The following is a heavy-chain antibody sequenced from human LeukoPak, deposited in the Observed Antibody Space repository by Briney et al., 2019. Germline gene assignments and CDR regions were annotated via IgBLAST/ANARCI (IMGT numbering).Heavy chain of an antibody. CDR1: GFTFSSHA. Sequence: GGSLRLSCAASGFTFSSHAMSWVRQAPGKGLEWVSAISGSGGSTYYADSVKGRFTISRDNSKNTLYLQMNSLRAEDTAVYYCAKVKGSGSYYRPPMHWGQGTLVTVSS. J-gene: IGHJ4*02. CDR3: AKVKGSGSYYRPPMH. CDR2: ISGSGGST. V-gene: IGHV3-23*01. D-gene: IGHD3-10*01.